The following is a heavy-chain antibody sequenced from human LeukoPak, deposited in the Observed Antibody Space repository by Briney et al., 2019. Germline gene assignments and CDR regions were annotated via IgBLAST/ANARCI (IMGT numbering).Heavy chain of an antibody. CDR1: GFTFSSYW. J-gene: IGHJ4*02. Sequence: GGSLRLSCAASGFTFSSYWMSWVRQAPGKGLEWVANIKQDGSEKYYVDSVKGRFTISRDNAKNTVYLQMNSLRAEDTAVYYCAKDPTHFRVWDDYDNTRLNYWGQGTLVTVSS. V-gene: IGHV3-7*01. D-gene: IGHD3-22*01. CDR3: AKDPTHFRVWDDYDNTRLNY. CDR2: IKQDGSEK.